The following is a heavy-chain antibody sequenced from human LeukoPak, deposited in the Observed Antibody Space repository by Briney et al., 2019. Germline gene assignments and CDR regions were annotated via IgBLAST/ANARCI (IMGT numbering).Heavy chain of an antibody. CDR3: ARDLLSRGIVGATRWFDP. V-gene: IGHV4-59*12. D-gene: IGHD1-26*01. J-gene: IGHJ5*02. CDR2: IYYSGST. CDR1: GGSISSYY. Sequence: SEILSLTCTVSGGSISSYYWSWIRQPPGKGLEWIGYIYYSGSTYYNPSLKSRVTISVDTSKNQFSLKLSSVTAADTAVYYCARDLLSRGIVGATRWFDPWGQGTLVTVSS.